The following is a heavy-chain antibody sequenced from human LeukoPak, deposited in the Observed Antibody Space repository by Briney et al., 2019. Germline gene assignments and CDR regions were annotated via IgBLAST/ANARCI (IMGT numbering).Heavy chain of an antibody. CDR3: AREGLGYCSSTSCYGNDY. Sequence: GGSLRLSCAASGFTFSSYGMHWVRQAPGKGLEWVAVIWYDGSNKYYADSVKGRFTISRDNSKNTPYLQMNSLRAEDTAVYYCAREGLGYCSSTSCYGNDYWGQGTLVTVSS. CDR1: GFTFSSYG. CDR2: IWYDGSNK. J-gene: IGHJ4*02. V-gene: IGHV3-33*01. D-gene: IGHD2-2*01.